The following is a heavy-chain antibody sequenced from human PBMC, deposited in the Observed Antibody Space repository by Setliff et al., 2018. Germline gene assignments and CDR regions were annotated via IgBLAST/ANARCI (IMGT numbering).Heavy chain of an antibody. D-gene: IGHD2-2*01. CDR2: VRRKTNSYAT. J-gene: IGHJ6*03. CDR3: ARRGVGMGMDV. CDR1: EFSLSDFH. Sequence: GGSLRLSCAASEFSLSDFHMHWVRQAPGKGLEWVGRVRRKTNSYATAYSASQKGRFTISRDDSKNTAYLQMNSLQSEDTAVYYCARRGVGMGMDVWGKGTTVTVSS. V-gene: IGHV3-73*01.